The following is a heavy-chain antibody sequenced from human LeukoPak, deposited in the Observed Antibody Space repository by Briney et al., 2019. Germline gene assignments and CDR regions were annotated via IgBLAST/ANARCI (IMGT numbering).Heavy chain of an antibody. CDR2: VSNNGNT. J-gene: IGHJ4*02. Sequence: SETLSLTCSVSGGPITSGRFYWSWIRQPAGERLEWIGRVSNNGNTNYNPSLKSRVTISVDTSKNQFFLTLTSVTAADTALYYCSKSAVAGPFAYWGQGSLVTVSS. CDR1: GGPITSGRFY. CDR3: SKSAVAGPFAY. D-gene: IGHD6-19*01. V-gene: IGHV4-61*02.